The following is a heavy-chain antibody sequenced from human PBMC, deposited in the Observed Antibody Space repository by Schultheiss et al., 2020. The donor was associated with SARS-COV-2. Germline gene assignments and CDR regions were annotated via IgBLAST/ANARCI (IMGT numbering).Heavy chain of an antibody. Sequence: GGSLRLSCAASGFTFSSYAMHWVRQAPGKGLEWVAVISYDGSNKYYADSVKGRFTISRDNSKNTLYLQMNSLRAEDTAVYYCARGGGIRFLEWLFYLDYWGQGTLVTVSS. CDR3: ARGGGIRFLEWLFYLDY. CDR1: GFTFSSYA. J-gene: IGHJ4*02. D-gene: IGHD3-3*01. CDR2: ISYDGSNK. V-gene: IGHV3-30*14.